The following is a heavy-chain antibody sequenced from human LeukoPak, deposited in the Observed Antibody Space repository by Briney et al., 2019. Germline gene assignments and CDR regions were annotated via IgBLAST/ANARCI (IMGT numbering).Heavy chain of an antibody. CDR2: IYYSGST. Sequence: SETLSLTCTVSGGSISGQYWSLIRQPPGKGLEWIGYIYYSGSTNYNPSLKSRVTISVDTSKNQFSLKLSSVTAADTAVYYCAREAGTGPGDDAFDIWGQGAMVTVSS. V-gene: IGHV4-59*11. J-gene: IGHJ3*02. CDR1: GGSISGQY. CDR3: AREAGTGPGDDAFDI. D-gene: IGHD1-7*01.